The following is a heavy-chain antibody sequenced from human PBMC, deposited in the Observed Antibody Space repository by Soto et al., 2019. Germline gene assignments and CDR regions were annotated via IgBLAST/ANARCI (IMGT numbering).Heavy chain of an antibody. V-gene: IGHV4-30-4*01. Sequence: TLALTCSVSGDSISNLDYFWAWIRQPPGQALEYIGYIYKSATTYYNPSFESRVAISVDTSKSQFSLNVTSVTAADTAVYFCARGRYCLTGRCFPNWFDSWGQGALVTVSS. D-gene: IGHD7-27*01. CDR1: GDSISNLDYF. CDR3: ARGRYCLTGRCFPNWFDS. J-gene: IGHJ5*01. CDR2: IYKSATT.